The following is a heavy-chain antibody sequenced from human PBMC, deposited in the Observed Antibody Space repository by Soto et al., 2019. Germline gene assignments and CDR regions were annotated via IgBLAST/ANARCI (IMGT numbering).Heavy chain of an antibody. J-gene: IGHJ4*02. CDR1: GNIFTDHY. Sequence: QVQLVQSGTEMKKPGALVKVSCKASGNIFTDHYVHWLRQARGQGLEWMGWINPNSGDTNYAQKFQGRVTMTRDMSISLVYMELTRLTSDDTAVYFCARDITVSTMGFDYWGQGTLVTVSS. D-gene: IGHD4-17*01. CDR3: ARDITVSTMGFDY. CDR2: INPNSGDT. V-gene: IGHV1-2*02.